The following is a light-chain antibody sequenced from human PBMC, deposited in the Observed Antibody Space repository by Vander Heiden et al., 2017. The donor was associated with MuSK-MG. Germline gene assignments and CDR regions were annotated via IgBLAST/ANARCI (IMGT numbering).Light chain of an antibody. CDR3: HQDSNSPWT. CDR1: ESISNW. CDR2: KAS. J-gene: IGKJ1*01. Sequence: DIQMTKSPSTLSASVGDRFTITCRAGESISNWVAWYQQKAGKAPILMIFKASTLESGVPSRFSGSGSGTGFTLTINGRQPDDVATYYCHQDSNSPWTFGQGTKVEIK. V-gene: IGKV1-5*03.